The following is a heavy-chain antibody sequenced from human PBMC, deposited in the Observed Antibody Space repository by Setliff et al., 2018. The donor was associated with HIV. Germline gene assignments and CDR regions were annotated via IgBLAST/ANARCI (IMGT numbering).Heavy chain of an antibody. CDR3: ARVYSRSWFFFDH. V-gene: IGHV4-61*02. CDR2: ISASGST. J-gene: IGHJ4*02. Sequence: KPSETLSLTCTVSGGSISTGVYYWSWIRQPADKALEWIGRISASGSTNYNPSLESRVTLSIDTSNNQFSLKLTSVTAADTAVYYCARVYSRSWFFFDHWGQGVLVTV. D-gene: IGHD6-13*01. CDR1: GGSISTGVYY.